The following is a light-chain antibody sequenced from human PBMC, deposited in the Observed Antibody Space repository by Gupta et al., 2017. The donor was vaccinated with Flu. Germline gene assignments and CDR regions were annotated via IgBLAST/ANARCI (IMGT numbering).Light chain of an antibody. V-gene: IGLV2-14*01. Sequence: QSALTQPASVSGSPGQSITISCTGTSSDVGGYNYVSWYQQHPGQAPKLMIYEVSNRPSGVSNRFSCSKSGKAASLTISGLQAEDEADYYCSSYTSSSTLMFGGGTKLTVL. J-gene: IGLJ3*02. CDR2: EVS. CDR1: SSDVGGYNY. CDR3: SSYTSSSTLM.